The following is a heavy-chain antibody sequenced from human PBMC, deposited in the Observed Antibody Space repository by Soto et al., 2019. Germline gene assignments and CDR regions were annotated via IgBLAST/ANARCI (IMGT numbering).Heavy chain of an antibody. CDR3: AASSFLAVAGPGSFDH. CDR2: ISSSGGST. V-gene: IGHV3-23*01. J-gene: IGHJ4*02. D-gene: IGHD6-19*01. Sequence: PGGSLRLSCAASGFTFSSYAMSWVRQAPGKGLEWVSLISSSGGSTYYADSVRGRFTISRDNSKNTLYLQINSLGAEDTVVYYCAASSFLAVAGPGSFDHWGQGTLVTVSS. CDR1: GFTFSSYA.